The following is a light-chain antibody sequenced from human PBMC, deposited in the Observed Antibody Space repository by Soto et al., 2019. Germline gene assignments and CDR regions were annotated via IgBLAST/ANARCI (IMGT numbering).Light chain of an antibody. Sequence: QPVLTQSPSASASLGASVKLTCTLSSGHSSYAIAWHQQQPEKGPRYLMKLYSDGSHSKGDGIPDRFSGSSSGAERYLTISSLQSEDEADFYCQTWDTGIQVFGGGTKVTVL. CDR2: LYSDGSH. J-gene: IGLJ3*02. CDR3: QTWDTGIQV. V-gene: IGLV4-69*02. CDR1: SGHSSYA.